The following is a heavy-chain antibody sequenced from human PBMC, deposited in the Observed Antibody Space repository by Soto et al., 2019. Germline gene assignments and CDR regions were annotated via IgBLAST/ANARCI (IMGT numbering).Heavy chain of an antibody. CDR3: ARDWGAPGRGSALGYYYHFGMDV. Sequence: EVQLVESGGGLVQPGGSLRLSCAASGFTFSTYWMNWVRQAPGKGREWVASINEDGSGAYYGDGVKGRFTISRDNANSALSMDMNSLRGEDTADYYCARDWGAPGRGSALGYYYHFGMDVWGQGTTVTVPS. V-gene: IGHV3-7*05. CDR2: INEDGSGA. CDR1: GFTFSTYW. J-gene: IGHJ6*02. D-gene: IGHD3-16*01.